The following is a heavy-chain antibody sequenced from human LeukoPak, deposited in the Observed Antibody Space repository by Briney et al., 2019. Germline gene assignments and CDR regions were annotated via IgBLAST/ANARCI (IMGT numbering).Heavy chain of an antibody. J-gene: IGHJ5*02. CDR3: ARGFGANTGGWFDP. CDR1: GFTFGSYA. V-gene: IGHV3-23*01. D-gene: IGHD3-10*01. CDR2: ISGSGDAT. Sequence: GGSLRLSCAASGFTFGSYAMSWVRQAPGKGLEWVSGISGSGDATWYADSVKGRFTISRDNAKNTLYLQMNSLRAEDTAVYYCARGFGANTGGWFDPWGQGTLVTVSS.